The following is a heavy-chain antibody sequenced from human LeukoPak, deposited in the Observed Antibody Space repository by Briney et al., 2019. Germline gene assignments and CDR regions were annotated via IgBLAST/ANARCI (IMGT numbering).Heavy chain of an antibody. J-gene: IGHJ5*02. Sequence: ASVTVSCKASGYTFTVYYMHWVRQAPGQGLEWMGWINPNSGGTNYAQKFQGRVTMTRDTSISTAYMELSRLRSDDTAVYYCARGSTEGYSSSRGGWFDPWGQGTLVTVSS. CDR2: INPNSGGT. CDR1: GYTFTVYY. D-gene: IGHD6-13*01. CDR3: ARGSTEGYSSSRGGWFDP. V-gene: IGHV1-2*02.